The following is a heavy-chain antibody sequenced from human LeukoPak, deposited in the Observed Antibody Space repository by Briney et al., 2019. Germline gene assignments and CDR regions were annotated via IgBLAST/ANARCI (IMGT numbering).Heavy chain of an antibody. D-gene: IGHD5-24*01. CDR1: GFTFSSYV. V-gene: IGHV3-33*01. CDR2: IRYDGSNE. J-gene: IGHJ4*02. Sequence: GGSLRLSCAASGFTFSSYVMHWVRQAPGKGPEWVAIIRYDGSNENYADSVKGRVTISRDNSKKTLYLQMNSLRAEDTAVYYCARSRYNLDYWGQGTLVTVSS. CDR3: ARSRYNLDY.